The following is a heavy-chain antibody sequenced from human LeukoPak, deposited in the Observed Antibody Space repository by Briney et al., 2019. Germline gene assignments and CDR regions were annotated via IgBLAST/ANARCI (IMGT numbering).Heavy chain of an antibody. CDR1: GESFSGNF. Sequence: SETLSLTCAVSGESFSGNFWTWIRQSPGKGLEWIGEIDNNGITNYNPSLKSRVTMSVDTTRKRFSLRLTSESAADTGVYYCAXXXGGAKAFYFDYWGQGSLVTVSS. CDR2: IDNNGIT. CDR3: AXXXGGAKAFYFDY. V-gene: IGHV4-34*01. D-gene: IGHD1-26*01. J-gene: IGHJ4*02.